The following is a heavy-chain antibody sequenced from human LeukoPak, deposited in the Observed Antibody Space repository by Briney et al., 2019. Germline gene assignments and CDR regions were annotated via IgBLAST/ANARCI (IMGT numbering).Heavy chain of an antibody. Sequence: PSETLSLTCTVSGGSISSYYWSWIRQPPGKVLEWIGYIYYSGSPNYNPSLKSRVTISGDTSKNQFSLKLSSVTAADTAVYYCARLNIVVVPAAPYYYYYGMDVWGQGTTVTVSS. V-gene: IGHV4-59*08. CDR2: IYYSGSP. CDR3: ARLNIVVVPAAPYYYYYGMDV. J-gene: IGHJ6*02. CDR1: GGSISSYY. D-gene: IGHD2-2*01.